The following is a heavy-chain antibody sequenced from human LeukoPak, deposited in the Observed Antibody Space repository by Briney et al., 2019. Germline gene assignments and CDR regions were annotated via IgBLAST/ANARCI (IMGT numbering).Heavy chain of an antibody. CDR3: ARGLVATMVDYYYYMDV. CDR2: TIPIFGTA. D-gene: IGHD5-12*01. V-gene: IGHV1-69*06. J-gene: IGHJ6*03. Sequence: SVKVSCKASGGTFSSYAISWVRQAPGQGLEWMGGTIPIFGTANYAQKFQGRVTITADKSTSTAYMELSSLRSEDTAVYYCARGLVATMVDYYYYMDVWGKGTTVTVSS. CDR1: GGTFSSYA.